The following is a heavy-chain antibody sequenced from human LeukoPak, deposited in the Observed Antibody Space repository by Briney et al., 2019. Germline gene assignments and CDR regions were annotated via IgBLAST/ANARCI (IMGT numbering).Heavy chain of an antibody. D-gene: IGHD3-22*01. J-gene: IGHJ4*02. CDR3: ARGPASSGSYFYY. Sequence: PGGSLRLSCAASGFTFRSYEMNWVRQAPGKGLEWVSYISSSGSIIYYADSVKGRFTISRDNSKNTLYLQMNSLRAEDTAVYYCARGPASSGSYFYYWGQGTLVTVSS. CDR1: GFTFRSYE. CDR2: ISSSGSII. V-gene: IGHV3-48*03.